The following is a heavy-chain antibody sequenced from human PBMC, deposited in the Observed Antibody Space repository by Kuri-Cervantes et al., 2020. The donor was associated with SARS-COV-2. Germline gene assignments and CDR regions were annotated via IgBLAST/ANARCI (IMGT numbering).Heavy chain of an antibody. CDR1: GFTFSSYE. Sequence: GESLKISCAASGFTFSSYEMNWVRQAPGKGLEWVSYISSSGSTIYYADSVKGRFTISRDNSKNSLYLQMNSLRTEDTALYYCAKAPLYDFRSGHHTYMDVWGKGTTVTVSS. CDR2: ISSSGSTI. D-gene: IGHD3-3*01. J-gene: IGHJ6*03. CDR3: AKAPLYDFRSGHHTYMDV. V-gene: IGHV3-48*03.